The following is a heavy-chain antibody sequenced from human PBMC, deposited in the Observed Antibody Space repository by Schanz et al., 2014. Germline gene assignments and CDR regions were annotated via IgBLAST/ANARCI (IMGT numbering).Heavy chain of an antibody. CDR2: IYSGGST. Sequence: EVQLVESGGGLVQPGGSLRLSCAASGFTVSNNLMRWVRQAPGKGLEWVSIIYSGGSTFYADSVKGRFTIPRDNSKNTLYLQMNSLRAEDTAVYYCARGGGAAASTWGQGTLVTVSS. CDR3: ARGGGAAAST. J-gene: IGHJ5*02. CDR1: GFTVSNNL. D-gene: IGHD6-13*01. V-gene: IGHV3-66*01.